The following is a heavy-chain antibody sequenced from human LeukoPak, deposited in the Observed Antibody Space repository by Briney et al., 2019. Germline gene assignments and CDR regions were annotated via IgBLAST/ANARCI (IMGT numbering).Heavy chain of an antibody. V-gene: IGHV1-2*02. J-gene: IGHJ5*02. D-gene: IGHD6-13*01. CDR2: INPNSGGT. CDR1: GYTFTGYY. Sequence: ASVKVSCKASGYTFTGYYMYWVRQAPGQGLEWMGWINPNSGGTNYAQKFQGRVTMTRDTSISTAYMELSRLRSDDTAVYYCARGAGYSSSWYLASAVDPWGQGTLVTVYS. CDR3: ARGAGYSSSWYLASAVDP.